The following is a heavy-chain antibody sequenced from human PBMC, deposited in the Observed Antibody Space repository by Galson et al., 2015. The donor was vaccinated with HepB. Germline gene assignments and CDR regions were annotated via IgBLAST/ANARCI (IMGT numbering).Heavy chain of an antibody. Sequence: SLRLSCAASGFIFRNFAMSWFRQAPGKGLEWVSGVINGGGTYYADSVKGRFTISRDDSTNTLYLQMYSLRADDTAVYYCARDYDGITFGAVIVEHWGQGTLVTVSS. J-gene: IGHJ4*02. V-gene: IGHV3-23*01. CDR3: ARDYDGITFGAVIVEH. CDR1: GFIFRNFA. D-gene: IGHD3-16*02. CDR2: VINGGGT.